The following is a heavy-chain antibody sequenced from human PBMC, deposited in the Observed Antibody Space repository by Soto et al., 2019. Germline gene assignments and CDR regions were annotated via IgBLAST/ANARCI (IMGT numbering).Heavy chain of an antibody. CDR3: AKREYSGQNDY. D-gene: IGHD5-12*01. CDR2: ISSSSSYI. CDR1: GFTFSSYS. J-gene: IGHJ4*02. Sequence: EVQLVESGGGLVKPGGSLRLSCAASGFTFSSYSMNWVRQSPGTGLEWVSSISSSSSYIYYADSVKGRFTISRDNAKNSLYLQMNSLRAEDTAVYYCAKREYSGQNDYWGQGTLVTVSS. V-gene: IGHV3-21*01.